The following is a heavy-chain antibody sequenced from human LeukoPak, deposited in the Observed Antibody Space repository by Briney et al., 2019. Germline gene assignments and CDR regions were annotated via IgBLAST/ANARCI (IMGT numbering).Heavy chain of an antibody. D-gene: IGHD3-9*01. CDR3: ARGPYYDILTGYSKYNWFDP. Sequence: SETLSLTCTVSGGSISSSSYYWGWIRQPPGKGLEWIGSIYYSGNAYYNASLKSRVTISVDTSKNQFSLKLTSVTAADTAVYYCARGPYYDILTGYSKYNWFDPWGQGTLVTVSS. CDR1: GGSISSSSYY. CDR2: IYYSGNA. V-gene: IGHV4-39*01. J-gene: IGHJ5*02.